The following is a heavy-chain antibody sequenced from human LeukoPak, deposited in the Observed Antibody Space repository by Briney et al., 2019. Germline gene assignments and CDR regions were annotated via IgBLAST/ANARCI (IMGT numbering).Heavy chain of an antibody. Sequence: GESLKISCKASEYNFANYWIGWVRQMPGRGLEWMGLIYPGDSKTKFSPSFQGQVSLSADKSITTAYLYWNSLKASDTALYYCARLISTAGLSYFDLWGQGFLVTVSS. CDR3: ARLISTAGLSYFDL. J-gene: IGHJ4*02. D-gene: IGHD6-13*01. CDR1: EYNFANYW. CDR2: IYPGDSKT. V-gene: IGHV5-51*01.